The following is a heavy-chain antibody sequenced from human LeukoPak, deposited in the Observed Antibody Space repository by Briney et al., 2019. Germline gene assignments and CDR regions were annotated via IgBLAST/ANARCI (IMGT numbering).Heavy chain of an antibody. Sequence: GGSLRLSCVASGFSFSSYWMHWVRQAPGKGLEWVANIKQDGSERFYVGSVKGRFTISRGNAKKSLYLQMDSLRVEDTAVYYCASDFVVDFWGQGTLVTVSS. CDR1: GFSFSSYW. V-gene: IGHV3-7*01. CDR3: ASDFVVDF. CDR2: IKQDGSER. D-gene: IGHD2-21*01. J-gene: IGHJ4*02.